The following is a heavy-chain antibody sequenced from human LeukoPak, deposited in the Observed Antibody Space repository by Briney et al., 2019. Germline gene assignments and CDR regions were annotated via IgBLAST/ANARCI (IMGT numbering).Heavy chain of an antibody. CDR1: GGTFSSYA. CDR3: ARGSTGGVYYYYYYMDV. J-gene: IGHJ6*03. V-gene: IGHV1-69*05. Sequence: ASVKVSCKASGGTFSSYAISGVRQAPGQGLEWMGGIIPIFGTANYAQKFQGRVTITTDESTSTAYMELSSLRSEDTAVYYCARGSTGGVYYYYYYMDVWGKGTTVTVSS. D-gene: IGHD4-11*01. CDR2: IIPIFGTA.